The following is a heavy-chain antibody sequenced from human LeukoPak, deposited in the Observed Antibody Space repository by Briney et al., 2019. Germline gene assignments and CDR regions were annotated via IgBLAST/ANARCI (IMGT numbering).Heavy chain of an antibody. CDR3: ARHASGIAAAGTVDP. CDR2: IYYSGST. CDR1: GGSISSYY. D-gene: IGHD6-13*01. V-gene: IGHV4-59*08. J-gene: IGHJ5*02. Sequence: SETLSLTCTVSGGSISSYYWSWIRQPPGKGLEWIGYIYYSGSTNYNPSLKSRVTVSVDTSKNQFSLKLSSVTAADTAVYYCARHASGIAAAGTVDPWGQGTLVTVSS.